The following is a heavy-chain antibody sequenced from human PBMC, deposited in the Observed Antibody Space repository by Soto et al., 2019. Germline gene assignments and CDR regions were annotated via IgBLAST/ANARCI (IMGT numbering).Heavy chain of an antibody. CDR3: AKGMEILVVVGYFDY. CDR2: ISGSGGST. J-gene: IGHJ4*02. CDR1: GFTFSSYA. D-gene: IGHD2-15*01. V-gene: IGHV3-23*01. Sequence: EVQLLESGGGLVQPGGSLRLSCAASGFTFSSYAMSWVRQAPGKGLEWVSAISGSGGSTYYADSVKGRFTISRDNSKNTLYLQKNSLRAEDTAVYYCAKGMEILVVVGYFDYWGQGTLVTVSS.